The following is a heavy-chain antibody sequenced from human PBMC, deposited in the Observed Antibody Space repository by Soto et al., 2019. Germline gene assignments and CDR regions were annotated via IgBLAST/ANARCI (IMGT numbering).Heavy chain of an antibody. J-gene: IGHJ4*02. V-gene: IGHV4-31*03. CDR1: GGSISSGGYY. Sequence: PSETLSLTCTVSGGSISSGGYYWSCIRQHPGKGLEWIGYIYYSGSTYYNPSLKSRVTISVDTSKNQFSLKLSSVTAADTAVYYCARRTSTEYYFDYWGQGTLVTVSS. CDR3: ARRTSTEYYFDY. CDR2: IYYSGST.